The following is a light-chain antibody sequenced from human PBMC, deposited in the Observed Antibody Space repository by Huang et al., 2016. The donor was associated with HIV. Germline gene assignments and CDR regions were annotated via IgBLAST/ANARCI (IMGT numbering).Light chain of an antibody. CDR1: QSIGN. CDR3: QQYSSWPPWT. J-gene: IGKJ1*01. V-gene: IGKV3-15*01. Sequence: EIVVTQSPVTLSASPGERVTLSCRASQSIGNLAWYQQKPGQAPRLLLYGAATRATGIPARFSGSGSGTEFTLTISSLQSEDFAVYFCQQYSSWPPWTFGQGTKVDIK. CDR2: GAA.